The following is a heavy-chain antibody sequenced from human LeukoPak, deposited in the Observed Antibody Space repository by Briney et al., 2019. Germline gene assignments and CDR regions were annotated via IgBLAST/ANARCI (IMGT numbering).Heavy chain of an antibody. CDR2: ISWSSGCI. J-gene: IGHJ4*02. V-gene: IGHV3-9*01. D-gene: IGHD6-13*01. CDR3: AKGTRIAAAGSFDY. Sequence: GGSLRLSCAASGFTFDDYAMHWVRQAPGKGLEWVSGISWSSGCIGYADSVKGRVTITRDNAKNSLYLQMTSLRAEDTALYYCAKGTRIAAAGSFDYWGQGTLVTVSS. CDR1: GFTFDDYA.